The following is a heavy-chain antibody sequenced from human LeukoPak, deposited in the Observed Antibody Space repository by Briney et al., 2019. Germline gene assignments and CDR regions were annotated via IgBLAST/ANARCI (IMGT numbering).Heavy chain of an antibody. D-gene: IGHD3-10*01. J-gene: IGHJ4*02. CDR2: IYHTGST. V-gene: IGHV4-59*08. Sequence: KTSETLSLTCTISGGSVSDYYWSWIRQSPGKGLEWIGYIYHTGSTSYSPSLKSRVTISADTSQNQFSLKLRSVTAADTAVYYCAHQSTHGFGELLYEDWGRGTLVTVSS. CDR3: AHQSTHGFGELLYED. CDR1: GGSVSDYY.